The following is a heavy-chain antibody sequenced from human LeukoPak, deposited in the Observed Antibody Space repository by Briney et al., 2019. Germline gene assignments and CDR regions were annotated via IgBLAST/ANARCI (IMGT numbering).Heavy chain of an antibody. Sequence: GGSLRLSCAASGFTFDDYDMSWVRQAPGKGLEWVSGINWSGGSTGYADSVKGRFTISRDNAKNSLYLQMNSLRAEDTALYYYTRRGISEVPAADDNAPSYYYYYIDVWGKGTTVTVSS. J-gene: IGHJ6*03. V-gene: IGHV3-20*04. CDR1: GFTFDDYD. CDR3: TRRGISEVPAADDNAPSYYYYYIDV. D-gene: IGHD2-2*01. CDR2: INWSGGST.